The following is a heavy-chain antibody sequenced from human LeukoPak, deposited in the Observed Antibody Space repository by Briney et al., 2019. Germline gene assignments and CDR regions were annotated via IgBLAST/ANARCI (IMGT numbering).Heavy chain of an antibody. CDR3: ARAIVLIAARDVDY. Sequence: QPGGSLRLSCAASGFTFSSYEMNWVRQAPGKGLEWVSYISSSSSYIYYADSVKGRFTISRDNAKNSLYLQMNSLRAEDTAVYYCARAIVLIAARDVDYWGQGTLVTVSS. D-gene: IGHD6-6*01. J-gene: IGHJ4*02. CDR1: GFTFSSYE. CDR2: ISSSSSYI. V-gene: IGHV3-48*03.